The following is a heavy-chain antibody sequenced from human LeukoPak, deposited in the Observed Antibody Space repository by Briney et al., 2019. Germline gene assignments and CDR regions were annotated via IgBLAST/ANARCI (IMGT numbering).Heavy chain of an antibody. D-gene: IGHD6-19*01. V-gene: IGHV3-23*01. CDR1: GFPFRQCF. J-gene: IGHJ4*02. CDR3: AKVSSVTVPGRIGRQKGYLDY. CDR2: FIGIVGST. Sequence: PGGAPGLSFAAPGFPFRQCFLRLVRQAPGQGVGWGADFIGIVGSTNYADSVKGRFTISRDNSKNTLYVQMNNLRAEDTAVYYCAKVSSVTVPGRIGRQKGYLDYWGQGTLVTVSS.